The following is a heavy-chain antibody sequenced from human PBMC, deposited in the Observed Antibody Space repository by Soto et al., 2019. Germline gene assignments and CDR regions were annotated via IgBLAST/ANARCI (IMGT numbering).Heavy chain of an antibody. Sequence: ASVKVSFKASGYTFTGYYMHWVRQAPGQGLEWMGWINPHSDDTDYAQKFQGRVTMTRDTSISTAYMELSRLRSDDTAVYYCARGDIVATMDYYYYGMDVWGQGTTVTVSS. CDR2: INPHSDDT. CDR1: GYTFTGYY. V-gene: IGHV1-2*02. J-gene: IGHJ6*02. D-gene: IGHD5-12*01. CDR3: ARGDIVATMDYYYYGMDV.